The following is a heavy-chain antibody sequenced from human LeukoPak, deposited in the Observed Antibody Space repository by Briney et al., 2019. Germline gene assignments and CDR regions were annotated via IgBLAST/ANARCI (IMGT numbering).Heavy chain of an antibody. D-gene: IGHD3-3*02. CDR1: GFTVSTKY. Sequence: GGSLRLSCAASGFTVSTKYMNWVRPAPGKGLEGVSIIYSGATTYYADSVKGRFTISRDTSKNTLSLQMNSLRAEDTAVYFCARVGDHFHWNLDLWGRGTLVSVSS. CDR3: ARVGDHFHWNLDL. CDR2: IYSGATT. V-gene: IGHV3-53*01. J-gene: IGHJ2*01.